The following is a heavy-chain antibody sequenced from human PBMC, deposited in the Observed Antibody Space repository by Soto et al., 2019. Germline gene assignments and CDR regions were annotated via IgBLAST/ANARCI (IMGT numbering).Heavy chain of an antibody. CDR3: ARRWGEGRVDY. CDR1: GGSISSSSW. J-gene: IGHJ4*02. CDR2: IYHSGST. Sequence: QVQLQESGPGLVKPSGTLSLTCDVSGGSISSSSWWIWIRQPPGNGLQWIGEIYHSGSTNYIPSLKSRVTTSVDKSRNQFSMKLSSVTAADTAVYYCARRWGEGRVDYWGQGTLVTVSS. V-gene: IGHV4-4*02. D-gene: IGHD3-10*01.